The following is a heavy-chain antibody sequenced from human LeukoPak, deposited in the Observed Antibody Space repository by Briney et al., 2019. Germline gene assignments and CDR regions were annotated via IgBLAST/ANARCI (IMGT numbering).Heavy chain of an antibody. CDR3: ARSYSFDY. V-gene: IGHV3-48*02. Sequence: GGSLRLSCAASGFTFSSYAMNWVRQALGKGLEWISYIRSTSSTIYHADSVKGRFTISRDDAKNSLYLQMNSLRDEHTAVYYCARSYSFDYWGQGTLVTVSS. CDR1: GFTFSSYA. CDR2: IRSTSSTI. D-gene: IGHD2-21*01. J-gene: IGHJ4*02.